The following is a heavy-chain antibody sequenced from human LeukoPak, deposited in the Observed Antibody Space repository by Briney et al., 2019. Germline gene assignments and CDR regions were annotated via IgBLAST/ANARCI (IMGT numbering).Heavy chain of an antibody. CDR3: ARVKVATITPLDY. D-gene: IGHD5-12*01. Sequence: GGSLRLSCAASGSTFSSYSMNWVRQAPGKGLEWVSSISSSSYIYYADSVKGRFTISRDNAKNSLYLQMNSLRAEDTAVYYCARVKVATITPLDYWGQGTLVTVSS. CDR2: ISSSSYI. CDR1: GSTFSSYS. J-gene: IGHJ4*02. V-gene: IGHV3-21*01.